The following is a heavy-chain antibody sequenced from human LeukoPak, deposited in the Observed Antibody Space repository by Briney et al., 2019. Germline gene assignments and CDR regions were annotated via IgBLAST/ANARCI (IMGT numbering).Heavy chain of an antibody. J-gene: IGHJ1*01. CDR3: ARHFGSGDYYNEYFQY. V-gene: IGHV4-59*08. CDR1: GGSISSYY. CDR2: IYYSGSA. Sequence: SETLSLTCTVSGGSISSYYWSWIRQPPGKGLEWIGYIYYSGSATYNPSLKSRVTISVDTSKNQFSLRLSSVTAADTAVYYCARHFGSGDYYNEYFQYWGQGSLVTVSS. D-gene: IGHD3-10*01.